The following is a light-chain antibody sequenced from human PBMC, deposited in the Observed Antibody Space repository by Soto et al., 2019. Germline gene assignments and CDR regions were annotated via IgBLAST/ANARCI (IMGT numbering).Light chain of an antibody. V-gene: IGLV2-14*01. Sequence: QSVLTQPAPVSGSPGQSITISCTGTSSDVGGYNYVSWYQQHPGKAPKLMIYDVSNRPSGVSNRFSGSKSGNTASLTISGLQAEDEADYYCSSYTSTLRYVFGTGTKVTVL. CDR3: SSYTSTLRYV. CDR2: DVS. J-gene: IGLJ1*01. CDR1: SSDVGGYNY.